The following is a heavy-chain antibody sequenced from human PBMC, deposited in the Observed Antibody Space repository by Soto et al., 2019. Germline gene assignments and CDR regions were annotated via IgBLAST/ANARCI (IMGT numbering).Heavy chain of an antibody. CDR3: ALHAAAARTLLPYDC. CDR2: IYWDDDK. D-gene: IGHD6-13*01. CDR1: GFSLSTSGVG. V-gene: IGHV2-5*02. Sequence: QITLKESGPTLVKPTQTLTLTCTFSGFSLSTSGVGVGWIRQPPGKALEWLALIYWDDDKRYSPSLKSRLTTTEDTSKHQVVLTMTHMYPVDKATYCRALHAAAARTLLPYDCWGQRTLVPVSS. J-gene: IGHJ4*02.